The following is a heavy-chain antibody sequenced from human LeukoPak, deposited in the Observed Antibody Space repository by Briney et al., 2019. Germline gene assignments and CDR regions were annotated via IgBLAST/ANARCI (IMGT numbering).Heavy chain of an antibody. Sequence: GGSLRLSCVASGLTFSNYAMTWVRQAPGKGLEWVSSILASGSSTYYADSVKGRFTISRDNAKNSLYLQMNSLRAEDTAVYYCTRDSGESYAMDVWGQGTTVTVSS. CDR2: ILASGSST. CDR1: GLTFSNYA. J-gene: IGHJ6*02. V-gene: IGHV3-21*01. D-gene: IGHD2-21*01. CDR3: TRDSGESYAMDV.